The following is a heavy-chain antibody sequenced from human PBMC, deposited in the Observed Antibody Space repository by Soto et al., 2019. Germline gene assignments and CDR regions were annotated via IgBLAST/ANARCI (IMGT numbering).Heavy chain of an antibody. D-gene: IGHD2-21*01. CDR2: ISQTGAT. Sequence: SETLSLTCAVSGGSITSGNSYSWAWIRQPPGRGLESIGSISQTGATCYNPSLKSRVSVSLDKSKNQFSLRLSSVTVADMAVYYSASAVIPYFGTWFDPWGQGTLVTVSS. CDR1: GGSITSGNSYS. V-gene: IGHV4-30-2*01. CDR3: ASAVIPYFGTWFDP. J-gene: IGHJ5*02.